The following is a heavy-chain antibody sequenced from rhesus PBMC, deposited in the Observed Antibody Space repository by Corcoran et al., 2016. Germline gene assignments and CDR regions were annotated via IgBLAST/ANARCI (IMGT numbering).Heavy chain of an antibody. CDR1: GYSISSGYY. V-gene: IGHV4-99*02. CDR3: VREAGRFDV. J-gene: IGHJ5-1*01. Sequence: QVHLQESGPGLVKPSETLSLTCAVSGYSISSGYYWGWIRQSPGKGLGYVGYISGSIGSGTYSHPSLKSRVTISKDTLKNQFSLKLRSVTAADTAVYYCVREAGRFDVWGAGVLVTVSS. CDR2: ISGSIGSGT. D-gene: IGHD6-25*01.